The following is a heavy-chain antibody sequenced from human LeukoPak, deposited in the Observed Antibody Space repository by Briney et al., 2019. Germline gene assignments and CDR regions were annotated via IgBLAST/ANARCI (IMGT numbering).Heavy chain of an antibody. Sequence: SVKVSCKASGYTFTSYGISWVRQAPGQGLEWMGGIIPIFGTANYAQKFQGRVTITADKSTSTAYMELSSLRSEDTAVYYCARDFRGFDYYDSSGYIYWGQGTLVTVSS. D-gene: IGHD3-22*01. CDR3: ARDFRGFDYYDSSGYIY. CDR2: IIPIFGTA. V-gene: IGHV1-69*06. J-gene: IGHJ4*02. CDR1: GYTFTSYG.